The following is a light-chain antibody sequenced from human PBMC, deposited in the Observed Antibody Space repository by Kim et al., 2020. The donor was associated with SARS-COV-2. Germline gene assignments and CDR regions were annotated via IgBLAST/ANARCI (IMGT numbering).Light chain of an antibody. V-gene: IGKV3-20*01. J-gene: IGKJ4*01. CDR3: QQFDTSALT. CDR2: GAS. Sequence: EIVLTQPPGTLSLSPGERATLSCRASQSLSSSYLAWYQHKPGQAPRLLIYGASSRATGIPDRFSGSGSGTDFTLTISRLDPEDFAVYYCQQFDTSALTFGRGTKVDIK. CDR1: QSLSSSY.